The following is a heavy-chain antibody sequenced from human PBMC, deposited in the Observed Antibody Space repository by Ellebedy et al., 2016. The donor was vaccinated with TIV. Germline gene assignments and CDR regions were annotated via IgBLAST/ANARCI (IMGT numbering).Heavy chain of an antibody. V-gene: IGHV4-30-2*01. CDR1: GGSISSGGYS. CDR2: IYHSGST. J-gene: IGHJ4*02. CDR3: ARVYDESGWYFDY. D-gene: IGHD6-19*01. Sequence: SETLSLTXTVSGGSISSGGYSWSWIRQPPGKGLEWIGYIYHSGSTNYNPSLKSRVTISVDRSKNQFSLKLSSVTAADTAVYYCARVYDESGWYFDYWGQGTLVTVSS.